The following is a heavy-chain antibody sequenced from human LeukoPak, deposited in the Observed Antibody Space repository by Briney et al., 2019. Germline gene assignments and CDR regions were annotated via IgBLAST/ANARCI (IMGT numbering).Heavy chain of an antibody. CDR1: GGTFSSYA. CDR3: ARVSDSPPALSYYMDV. J-gene: IGHJ6*03. D-gene: IGHD5-18*01. Sequence: SVKVSCKASGGTFSSYAISWVRQAPGQGLEWMGGIIPIFGTANYAQKFQGRVTVTADKSTSTAYMELSSLRSEDTAVYYCARVSDSPPALSYYMDVWGKGTTVTISS. CDR2: IIPIFGTA. V-gene: IGHV1-69*06.